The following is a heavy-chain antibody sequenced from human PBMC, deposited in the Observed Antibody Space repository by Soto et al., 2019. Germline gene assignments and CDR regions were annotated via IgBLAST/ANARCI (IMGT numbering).Heavy chain of an antibody. Sequence: QVQLQQWGAGLLKPSETLSLTCAVYGGSFSGYYWSWIRQPPGKGLEWIGEINHSGSTNYNPSLKSRVSISVDTSKNQFSLKLSSVTAADTAVYYCERWFVLRWLLKVDAFDIWGQGTMVTVSS. D-gene: IGHD3-22*01. V-gene: IGHV4-34*01. CDR2: INHSGST. CDR3: ERWFVLRWLLKVDAFDI. J-gene: IGHJ3*02. CDR1: GGSFSGYY.